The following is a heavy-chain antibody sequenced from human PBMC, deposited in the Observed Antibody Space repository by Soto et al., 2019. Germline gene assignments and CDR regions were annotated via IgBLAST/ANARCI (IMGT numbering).Heavy chain of an antibody. CDR3: ARDKSPYSSGWHNRHFDY. Sequence: QVQLVESGGGVVQPGRSQRLSCAASGFTFSSYAMHWVRQAPGMGLEWVAVMSYDGSNKYYAESVKGRFTISRDNSKNTLYLQMNSLRAEDTAVYYCARDKSPYSSGWHNRHFDYWGQGTLVTVSS. V-gene: IGHV3-30-3*01. J-gene: IGHJ4*02. D-gene: IGHD6-19*01. CDR2: MSYDGSNK. CDR1: GFTFSSYA.